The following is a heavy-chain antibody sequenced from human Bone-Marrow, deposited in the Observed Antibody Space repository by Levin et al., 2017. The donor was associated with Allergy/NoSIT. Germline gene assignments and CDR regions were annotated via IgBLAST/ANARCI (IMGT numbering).Heavy chain of an antibody. Sequence: PGGSLRLSCAASGFTFSSYGMHWVRQAPGKGLEWVAVISYDGSNKYYADSVKGRFTISRDNSKNTLYLQMNSLRAEDTAVYYCARGYYDSSGYYYFYYWGQGTLVTVSS. CDR2: ISYDGSNK. CDR3: ARGYYDSSGYYYFYY. D-gene: IGHD3-22*01. CDR1: GFTFSSYG. V-gene: IGHV3-30*03. J-gene: IGHJ4*02.